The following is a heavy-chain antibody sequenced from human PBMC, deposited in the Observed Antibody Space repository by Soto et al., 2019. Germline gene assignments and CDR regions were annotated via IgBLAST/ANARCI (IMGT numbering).Heavy chain of an antibody. CDR3: ARDPEFTRYYGMDV. CDR1: GGSISSVGYY. J-gene: IGHJ6*02. Sequence: QVQLQESGPGLVKPSQTLSLTCTVSGGSISSVGYYWSWIRQHPGKGLEWIGYIYYSGSTYYNPSLKRRGTIAVDTSKNRFSLKLSSVTAADTAVYYCARDPEFTRYYGMDVWGQGTTVTVSS. D-gene: IGHD2-15*01. CDR2: IYYSGST. V-gene: IGHV4-31*03.